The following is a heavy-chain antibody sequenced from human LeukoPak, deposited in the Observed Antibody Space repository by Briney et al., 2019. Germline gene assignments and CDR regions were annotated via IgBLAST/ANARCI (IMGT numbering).Heavy chain of an antibody. D-gene: IGHD6-6*01. J-gene: IGHJ4*02. V-gene: IGHV3-74*01. CDR2: ISPTGSTT. CDR1: GFTLSNYW. CDR3: ARGPNSNWSGLDF. Sequence: GGSLRLSCAASGFTLSNYWMHWARQLPGKGLVWVSRISPTGSTTSYADSVKGRFTVSRDNAKNTLYLQVNNLRAEDTAVYYCARGPNSNWSGLDFWGQGTLLTVSS.